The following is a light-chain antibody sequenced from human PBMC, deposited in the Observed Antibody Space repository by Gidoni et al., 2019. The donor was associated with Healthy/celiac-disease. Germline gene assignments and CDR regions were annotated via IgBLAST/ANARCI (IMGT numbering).Light chain of an antibody. CDR3: QQYNNWLTWT. J-gene: IGKJ1*01. CDR2: GSS. CDR1: QSVSSN. V-gene: IGKV3-15*01. Sequence: EIVMTQSPATLSVSPGERATLSCRASQSVSSNLAWYQQKPGQAPRLLIYGSSTRAPCIPARFSGSGSGTEFTLTISSLQSEDFAVYYCQQYNNWLTWTFGQGTKVEIK.